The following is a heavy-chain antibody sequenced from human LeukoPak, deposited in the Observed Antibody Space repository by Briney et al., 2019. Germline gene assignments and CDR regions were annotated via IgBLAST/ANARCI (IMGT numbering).Heavy chain of an antibody. V-gene: IGHV3-30*03. CDR1: GFTSGSYG. D-gene: IGHD3-16*02. J-gene: IGHJ4*02. CDR2: ISHDGNNK. Sequence: GRSLRLSCVASGFTSGSYGMHWVHQAPGKGLEWVAVISHDGNNKYYADSVKGRFTISRDNSKNTLYLQMNSLRAEDTAVYYCARGPYDYVWGSYRYPPLRDWGQGTLVTVSS. CDR3: ARGPYDYVWGSYRYPPLRD.